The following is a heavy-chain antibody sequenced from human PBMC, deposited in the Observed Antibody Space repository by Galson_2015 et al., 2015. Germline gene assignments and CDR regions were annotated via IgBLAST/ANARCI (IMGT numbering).Heavy chain of an antibody. D-gene: IGHD6-19*01. Sequence: CAISGDSVSSNTAAWTWIRQSPSRGLEWLARTYYRSKWYIDYAVSVKGRITISPDTSKNQFSLHLDSVTPEDTAVYYCARGGAVAGSFSWFDPWGQGSLVTVSS. V-gene: IGHV6-1*01. CDR3: ARGGAVAGSFSWFDP. CDR1: GDSVSSNTAA. CDR2: TYYRSKWYI. J-gene: IGHJ5*02.